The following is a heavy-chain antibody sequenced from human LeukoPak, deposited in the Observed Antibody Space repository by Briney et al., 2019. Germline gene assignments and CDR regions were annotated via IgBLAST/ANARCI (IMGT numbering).Heavy chain of an antibody. CDR3: ARYVVSGSGRYYFDY. CDR2: INYGGTT. Sequence: SETLSLTCAVSGGSISSSNYYWSWIRQPPGRELEWIASINYGGTTYYKPSLKSRVTISVDTSKNHSSLRLSSVTAADTAVYLCARYVVSGSGRYYFDYWGQGSLVTVSS. V-gene: IGHV4-39*02. D-gene: IGHD3-10*01. CDR1: GGSISSSNYY. J-gene: IGHJ4*02.